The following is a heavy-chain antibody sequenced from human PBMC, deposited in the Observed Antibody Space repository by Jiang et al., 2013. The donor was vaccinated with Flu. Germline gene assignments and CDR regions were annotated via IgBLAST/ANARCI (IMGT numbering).Heavy chain of an antibody. Sequence: KPAETLSLTCTVSGASIFSSPFSWASDRQPPGKGLEWIGTVSYNGATYSNPSLESRVTISVDTSKNQFSLKLSSVTAADTAVYYCARPTGGGAIILGWFDPGAREPWSPSPQ. CDR3: ARPTGGGAIILGWFDP. D-gene: IGHD3-16*01. V-gene: IGHV4-39*01. CDR1: GASIFSSPFS. J-gene: IGHJ5*02. CDR2: VSYNGAT.